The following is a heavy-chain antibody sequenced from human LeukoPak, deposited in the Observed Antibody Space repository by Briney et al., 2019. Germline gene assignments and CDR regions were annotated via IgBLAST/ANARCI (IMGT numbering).Heavy chain of an antibody. CDR1: GFAFSTYA. D-gene: IGHD4-17*01. Sequence: GGSLRLSCAASGFAFSTYAMSWVRQAPGKGLEWVSSISGSGSNTYYADSVKGQFTISRDSSKSTLYLQMNSLRAEDTAVYYCAKSLTVTARIHSIDPRGQGTLVTVSS. J-gene: IGHJ4*02. V-gene: IGHV3-23*01. CDR3: AKSLTVTARIHSIDP. CDR2: ISGSGSNT.